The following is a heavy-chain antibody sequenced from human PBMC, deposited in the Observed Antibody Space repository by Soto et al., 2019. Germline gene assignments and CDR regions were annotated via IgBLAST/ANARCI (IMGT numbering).Heavy chain of an antibody. J-gene: IGHJ6*02. CDR3: ARADCTGDYCYSWPLNYGVEV. Sequence: QVQLVESGGGVAQPGGSLRLSCTTSGFTFNTYGMHWVRQAPGKGLEWVAIIWYDGSNKYYADSVKGRFTISRDNSKNTLYMQMNSLRAEDTALYYCARADCTGDYCYSWPLNYGVEVWGQGTTVTVSS. CDR1: GFTFNTYG. D-gene: IGHD2-15*01. CDR2: IWYDGSNK. V-gene: IGHV3-33*01.